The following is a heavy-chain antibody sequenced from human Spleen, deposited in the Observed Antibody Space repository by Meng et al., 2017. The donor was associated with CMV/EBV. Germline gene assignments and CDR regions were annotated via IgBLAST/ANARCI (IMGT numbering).Heavy chain of an antibody. Sequence: GESLKISCAASGFTFDDNGMSWVRQVPGKGLEWVSLIRWDGGNTYYADSVKGRFTISRDNSKNSLYLEMNSLRPEDTALYYCAKDDFSSTTYYTRPYYSCGMDVWGRGTTVTVSS. CDR2: IRWDGGNT. J-gene: IGHJ6*02. D-gene: IGHD2-2*02. CDR3: AKDDFSSTTYYTRPYYSCGMDV. CDR1: GFTFDDNG. V-gene: IGHV3-43D*03.